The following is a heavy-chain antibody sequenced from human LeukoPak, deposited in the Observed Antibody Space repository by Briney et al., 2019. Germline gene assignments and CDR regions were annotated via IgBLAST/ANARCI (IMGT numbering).Heavy chain of an antibody. J-gene: IGHJ5*02. CDR1: GGSFSGYY. V-gene: IGHV4-34*01. CDR3: ASANGDYSNWFDP. D-gene: IGHD4-17*01. CDR2: IYHSGST. Sequence: PSETLSLTCAVYGGSFSGYYWSWIRQPPGKGLEWIGEIYHSGSTNYNPSLKSRVTISVDKSKNQFSLKLSSVTAADTAVYYCASANGDYSNWFDPWGQGTLVTVSS.